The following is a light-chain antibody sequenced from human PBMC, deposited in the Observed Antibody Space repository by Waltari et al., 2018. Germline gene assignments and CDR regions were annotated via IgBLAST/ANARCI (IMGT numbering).Light chain of an antibody. V-gene: IGLV2-23*01. CDR3: CSYAGSSTLEV. Sequence: QSALTQPASVSGSPGQSITISCTGTSSDVGSYNLVSWYQQHPGKAPKLMIYEGSKRPSGVSNRFSDSKSGNTASLTISGLQAEDEADYYCCSYAGSSTLEVFGTGTKVTVL. J-gene: IGLJ1*01. CDR1: SSDVGSYNL. CDR2: EGS.